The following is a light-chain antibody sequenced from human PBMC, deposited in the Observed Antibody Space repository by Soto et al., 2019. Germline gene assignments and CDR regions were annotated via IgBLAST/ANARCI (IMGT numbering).Light chain of an antibody. CDR3: QQLNNYPRT. CDR1: QGISSY. V-gene: IGKV1-9*01. J-gene: IGKJ3*01. Sequence: DIQLTQSPSFLSAAGGDRVTITCRASQGISSYLAWYQQKPGKAPKLLIYAASTLQSGVPSRFSGSGSGTEFTLTISSLQPEDFATYYCQQLNNYPRTFGPGTKVDIK. CDR2: AAS.